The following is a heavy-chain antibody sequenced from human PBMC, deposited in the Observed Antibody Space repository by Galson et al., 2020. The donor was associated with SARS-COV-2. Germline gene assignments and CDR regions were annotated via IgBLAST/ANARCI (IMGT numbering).Heavy chain of an antibody. D-gene: IGHD2-8*02. CDR3: ASELLFWSGGMDV. Sequence: GESLKISCAASGFTFSSYAMHWVRQAPGKGLEWVAVISYDGSNKYYADSVKGRFTISRDNSKNTLYLQMNSPRAEDTAVYYCASELLFWSGGMDVWGQGTTVTVSS. CDR2: ISYDGSNK. CDR1: GFTFSSYA. J-gene: IGHJ6*02. V-gene: IGHV3-30-3*01.